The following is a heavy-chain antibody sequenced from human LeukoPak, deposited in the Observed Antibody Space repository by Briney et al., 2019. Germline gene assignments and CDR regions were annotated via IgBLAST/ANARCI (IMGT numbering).Heavy chain of an antibody. D-gene: IGHD4-17*01. CDR2: INPNSGGT. Sequence: ASVKVSCKASGYTFTDCYIHWVRQAPGQGLEWVGWINPNSGGTNSAQQFQGRVTMTRDTSISTAYMELSGLTSDDTAVYYCARVLTPVTGLDPWGQGTLVTVSS. CDR1: GYTFTDCY. CDR3: ARVLTPVTGLDP. J-gene: IGHJ5*02. V-gene: IGHV1-2*02.